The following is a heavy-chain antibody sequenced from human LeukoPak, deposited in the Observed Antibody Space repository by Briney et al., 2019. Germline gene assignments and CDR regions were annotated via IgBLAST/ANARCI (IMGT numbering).Heavy chain of an antibody. CDR3: ARAHGFGEWNWFDP. V-gene: IGHV1-3*01. Sequence: ASVKVSCKASGYTFTSYAMHWVRQAPGQSLEWMGWINADNDNTEYSQKFQGRVTITRDTSASTAYMELSSLRSEDTAVYYCARAHGFGEWNWFDPWGQGTLVTVSS. CDR2: INADNDNT. D-gene: IGHD3-10*01. J-gene: IGHJ5*02. CDR1: GYTFTSYA.